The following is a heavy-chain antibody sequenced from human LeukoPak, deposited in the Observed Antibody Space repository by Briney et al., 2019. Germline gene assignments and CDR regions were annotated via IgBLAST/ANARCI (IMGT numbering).Heavy chain of an antibody. Sequence: SQTLSLTCVISGDSVSSNSAAWNWIRQSPSRGLEWLGRTYYRSKWYNDYAVSVKSRITINPDTSKNQFSLQLNSVTPEDTAVYYCARDSLYSSGRQYYFDYWGQGTLVTVSS. V-gene: IGHV6-1*01. CDR3: ARDSLYSSGRQYYFDY. D-gene: IGHD6-19*01. CDR2: TYYRSKWYN. CDR1: GDSVSSNSAA. J-gene: IGHJ4*02.